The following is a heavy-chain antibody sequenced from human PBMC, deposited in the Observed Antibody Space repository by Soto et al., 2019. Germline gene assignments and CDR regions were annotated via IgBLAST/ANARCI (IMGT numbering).Heavy chain of an antibody. CDR3: ARTAGWYSSGWTGDYYYYGMDV. CDR1: GYTFTSYD. Sequence: QVQLVQSGAEVKKPGASVKVSCKASGYTFTSYDINWVRQATGQGLEWMGWMNPNSGNTGYAQKFQGRVTMTRNTSISTAYMELSSLRSEDTAVYYCARTAGWYSSGWTGDYYYYGMDVWGQGTTVTVSS. J-gene: IGHJ6*02. D-gene: IGHD6-19*01. V-gene: IGHV1-8*01. CDR2: MNPNSGNT.